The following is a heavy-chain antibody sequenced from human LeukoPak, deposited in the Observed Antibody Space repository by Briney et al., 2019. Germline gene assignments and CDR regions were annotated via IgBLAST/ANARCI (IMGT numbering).Heavy chain of an antibody. Sequence: SETLSLTCTVSGGSISSSSYYWGWIRQPPGKGLEWIGSIYYSGSTYYNPSLKSRVTISVDTSKNQFSLKLSSVTAADTAVYYCARGSARYLEFFDYWGQGTLVTVSS. D-gene: IGHD1-1*01. CDR2: IYYSGST. J-gene: IGHJ4*02. V-gene: IGHV4-39*07. CDR3: ARGSARYLEFFDY. CDR1: GGSISSSSYY.